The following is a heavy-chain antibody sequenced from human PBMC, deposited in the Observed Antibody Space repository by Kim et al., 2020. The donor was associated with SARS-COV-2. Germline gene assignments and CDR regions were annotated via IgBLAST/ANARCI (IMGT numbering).Heavy chain of an antibody. V-gene: IGHV3-9*01. D-gene: IGHD3-10*01. J-gene: IGHJ4*02. CDR3: AKDIIEGGSGKFDY. CDR1: GFTFDDYA. CDR2: ISWNSGSI. Sequence: GGSLRLSCAASGFTFDDYAMHWVRQAPGKGLEWVSGISWNSGSIGYADSVKGRFTISRDNAKNSLYLQMNSLRAEDTALYYCAKDIIEGGSGKFDYWGQG.